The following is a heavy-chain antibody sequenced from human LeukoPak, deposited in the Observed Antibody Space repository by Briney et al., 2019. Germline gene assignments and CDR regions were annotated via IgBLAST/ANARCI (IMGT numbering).Heavy chain of an antibody. CDR1: GGSFSGYY. Sequence: PSETLSLTCAVYGGSFSGYYWSWIRQPPGKGLEWIGEINHSGSTNYNPSLKSRVTISVDTSKNQFSLKLSSVTAADTAAYYCARGSGKPIYYFDYWGQGTLVTVSS. CDR3: ARGSGKPIYYFDY. V-gene: IGHV4-34*01. CDR2: INHSGST. D-gene: IGHD3-10*01. J-gene: IGHJ4*02.